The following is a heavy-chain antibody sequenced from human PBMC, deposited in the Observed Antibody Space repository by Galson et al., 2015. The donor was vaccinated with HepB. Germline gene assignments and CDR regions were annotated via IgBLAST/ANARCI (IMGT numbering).Heavy chain of an antibody. Sequence: LRLSCAASGFTFSSYAMSWVRQAPGTGLEWVSAISGSGGSTYYADSVEGRFTIFRDNSKNTLYLQMDSLRAEDTAGYYCSKDSASEEIVVVVAVSPDYWGQGTLVTVSS. V-gene: IGHV3-23*01. CDR3: SKDSASEEIVVVVAVSPDY. D-gene: IGHD2-15*01. CDR1: GFTFSSYA. J-gene: IGHJ4*02. CDR2: ISGSGGST.